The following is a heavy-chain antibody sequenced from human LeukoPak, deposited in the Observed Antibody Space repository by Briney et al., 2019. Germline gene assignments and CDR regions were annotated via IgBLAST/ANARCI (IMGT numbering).Heavy chain of an antibody. Sequence: SETLSLTCTVSGGSISSSSYYWGWIRQPPGKGLESIVSIYYSGSTYYNPSLKSRVTISVDTSKNQFSLKLSSVTAADTAVYYCARYATMIVVVTPVYYFDYWGQGTLVTVSS. CDR1: GGSISSSSYY. CDR2: IYYSGST. V-gene: IGHV4-39*01. CDR3: ARYATMIVVVTPVYYFDY. J-gene: IGHJ4*02. D-gene: IGHD3-22*01.